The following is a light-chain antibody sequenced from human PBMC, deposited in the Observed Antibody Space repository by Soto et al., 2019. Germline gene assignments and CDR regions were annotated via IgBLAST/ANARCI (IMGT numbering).Light chain of an antibody. CDR3: QQYNAWPPMYT. CDR2: DTS. V-gene: IGKV3-15*01. J-gene: IGKJ2*01. Sequence: EIVMTQSPATLSVSPGERATLSCRASQSVSSSFAWYQQKPGQAPRLLIYDTSTRATGIPARFSASGSGTECTLTISSLQSEDFAVYYCQQYNAWPPMYTFGQGTKLEIK. CDR1: QSVSSS.